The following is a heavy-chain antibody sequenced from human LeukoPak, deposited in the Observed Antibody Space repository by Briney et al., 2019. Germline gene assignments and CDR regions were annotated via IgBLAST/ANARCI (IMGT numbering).Heavy chain of an antibody. Sequence: ASVKVSXKASGYTFTGYYMHWVRQAPGQGLEWMGWINPNSGGTNYAQKFQGRVTMTRDTSISTAYMELSRLRSDDTAVYYCARYVYCSSTSCYVKNAFDIWGQGTMVTVSS. CDR3: ARYVYCSSTSCYVKNAFDI. D-gene: IGHD2-2*01. J-gene: IGHJ3*02. V-gene: IGHV1-2*02. CDR1: GYTFTGYY. CDR2: INPNSGGT.